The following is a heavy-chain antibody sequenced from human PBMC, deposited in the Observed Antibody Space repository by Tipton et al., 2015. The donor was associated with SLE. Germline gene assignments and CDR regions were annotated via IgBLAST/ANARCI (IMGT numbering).Heavy chain of an antibody. J-gene: IGHJ4*02. CDR1: GASISSGGYS. Sequence: TLSLTCAVSGASISSGGYSWNWIRQPPGKGLEWIGYIYHSGSTYYYPSLNSRVSISLDLSKNRFSLELRSVTAADTAVYYCGGIEVTTMSWGQGTLVTVSS. V-gene: IGHV4-30-2*01. CDR2: IYHSGST. D-gene: IGHD5-24*01. CDR3: GGIEVTTMS.